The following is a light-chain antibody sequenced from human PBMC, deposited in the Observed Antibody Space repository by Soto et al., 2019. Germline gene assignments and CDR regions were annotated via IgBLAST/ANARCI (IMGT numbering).Light chain of an antibody. CDR2: DVR. CDR3: SSYRSAGTVV. J-gene: IGLJ2*01. Sequence: QPVLTQPASVSGSPGQSITISCTGTSSDVGGHNSVSWYQQHPDKAPKLLIFDVRNRPSGVSNRFSGSKSGNTASLTISGLQAEDEADYYCSSYRSAGTVVFGGGTKLTVL. CDR1: SSDVGGHNS. V-gene: IGLV2-14*01.